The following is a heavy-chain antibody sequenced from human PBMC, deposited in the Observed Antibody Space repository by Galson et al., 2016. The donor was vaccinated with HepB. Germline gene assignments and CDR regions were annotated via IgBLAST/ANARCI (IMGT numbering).Heavy chain of an antibody. D-gene: IGHD1-14*01. CDR1: GFTFSIYA. CDR2: VKSKTNGGTS. V-gene: IGHV3-15*01. Sequence: SLRLSCAASGFTFSIYATSWVRQAPGKGLEWVGRVKSKTNGGTSDYAAPVKGRFNISRDDSKPTLYLQMDSLKTEDTAMYYCTLDGTGPWGQGTQVTVSS. CDR3: TLDGTGP. J-gene: IGHJ4*02.